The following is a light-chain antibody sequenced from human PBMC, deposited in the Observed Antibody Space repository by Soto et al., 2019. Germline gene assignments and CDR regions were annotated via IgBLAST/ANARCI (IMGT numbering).Light chain of an antibody. CDR3: QQYGSSLWT. V-gene: IGKV3-20*01. Sequence: EIVLTQSPGTLSLSPGERATLSCRASQSVSSSSLAWYQQKPGQAPRLLIYAASSRATGIPDRFNGSGSGTDFTLTISRLEPEDFAVYYCQQYGSSLWTVGQGTKVEIK. CDR1: QSVSSSS. J-gene: IGKJ1*01. CDR2: AAS.